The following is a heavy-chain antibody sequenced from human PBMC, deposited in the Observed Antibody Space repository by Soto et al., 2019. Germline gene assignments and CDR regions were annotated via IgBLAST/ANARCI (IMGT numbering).Heavy chain of an antibody. V-gene: IGHV3-15*05. CDR2: SKRKTEGGTI. CDR3: TTLPDCSAGICYSGTVDH. J-gene: IGHJ4*01. CDR1: GFTFATAW. Sequence: EVRLVESGGRSVKPGESLTLSCAASGFTFATAWMSWVRQAPGKGLEWIGRSKRKTEGGTIDYAAAVKGRFTISRDDSKDALHLQMNSLRTEDTAVYYCTTLPDCSAGICYSGTVDHWGQGTLVTVSS. D-gene: IGHD2-15*01.